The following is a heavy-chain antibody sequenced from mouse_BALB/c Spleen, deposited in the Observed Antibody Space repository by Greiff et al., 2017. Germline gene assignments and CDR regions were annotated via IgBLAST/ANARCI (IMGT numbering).Heavy chain of an antibody. Sequence: DVHLVESGGDLVKPGGSLTLSCAASGFTFSSYGMSWVRQTPDKRLEWVATISSGGSYTYYPDSVKGRFTISRDNAKNTLYLQMSSLKSEDTAMYYCARQGGYDAMDYWGQGTSVTVSS. D-gene: IGHD1-1*02. CDR3: ARQGGYDAMDY. J-gene: IGHJ4*01. CDR1: GFTFSSYG. CDR2: ISSGGSYT. V-gene: IGHV5-6*01.